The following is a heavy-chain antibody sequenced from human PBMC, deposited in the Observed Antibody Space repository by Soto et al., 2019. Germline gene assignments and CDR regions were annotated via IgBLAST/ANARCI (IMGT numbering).Heavy chain of an antibody. CDR1: GASINEDPFY. CDR3: ARARRGYSETVDYFYPLGFDS. J-gene: IGHJ4*02. V-gene: IGHV4-31*03. D-gene: IGHD3-22*01. Sequence: SETLSLTCTVSGASINEDPFYRTWIRQLPGKGLEWIGYFFHTGSTFPNPSLRGRLAIFLDTSRNDFSLRLTSVTAADTAVYYCARARRGYSETVDYFYPLGFDSWSQGTLVTVSS. CDR2: FFHTGST.